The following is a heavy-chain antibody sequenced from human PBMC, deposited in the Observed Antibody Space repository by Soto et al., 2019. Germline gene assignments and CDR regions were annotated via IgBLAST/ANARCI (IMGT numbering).Heavy chain of an antibody. J-gene: IGHJ4*02. V-gene: IGHV3-21*06. Sequence: EVQVVESGGGLVKPGGSLRLSCAASGVAFSSYSMNWVRQAPGKGREWVAFITIRSSYIYYADSVRGRFTISRDNAKNSLYLQMDGLRAEDTAVYYCARDDGWLVLDYWGQGTLVTVSS. CDR1: GVAFSSYS. CDR3: ARDDGWLVLDY. D-gene: IGHD6-19*01. CDR2: ITIRSSYI.